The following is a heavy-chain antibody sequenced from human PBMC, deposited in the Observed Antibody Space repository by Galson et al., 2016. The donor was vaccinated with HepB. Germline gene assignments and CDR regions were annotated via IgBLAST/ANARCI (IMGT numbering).Heavy chain of an antibody. CDR2: IRSKTNTYAT. CDR3: MSYRDDYLRGGD. V-gene: IGHV3-73*01. J-gene: IGHJ4*02. D-gene: IGHD5-12*01. Sequence: SLRLACAVSGFTFSGSAIHWVRQASVTGLEWVGRIRSKTNTYATAYGESVKGRFTISRDDSRNTAYLQMNSLKTEDTAVYYCMSYRDDYLRGGDWGQGTLVTVSS. CDR1: GFTFSGSA.